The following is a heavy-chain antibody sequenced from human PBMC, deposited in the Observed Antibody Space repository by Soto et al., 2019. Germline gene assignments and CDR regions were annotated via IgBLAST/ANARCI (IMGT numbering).Heavy chain of an antibody. D-gene: IGHD3-9*01. V-gene: IGHV2-5*02. CDR3: THSRESYYDILTGYNY. CDR2: IYCDDDK. CDR1: GFSLSTSGMG. Sequence: QITLKESGPTLVKPTQTLTLTCTFSGFSLSTSGMGVAWIRQPPGKALEWLALIYCDDDKRYSPSLKIRLTITKDTYKNQVVLTMTNMDPVDSATYYCTHSRESYYDILTGYNYWGQGTLVTVSS. J-gene: IGHJ4*02.